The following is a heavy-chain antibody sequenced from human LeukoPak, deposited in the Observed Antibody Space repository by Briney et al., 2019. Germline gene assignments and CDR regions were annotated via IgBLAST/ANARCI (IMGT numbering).Heavy chain of an antibody. CDR2: IYYSGST. Sequence: PSETLSLTCTVSGGSISSYYWSWIRQPPGKGLEWIGYIYYSGSTNYNPSLKSRVTISVDTSKNQFSLKLSSVTAADTAVYYCARSEWLVRGWFDPWGQGTLVTVSS. CDR3: ARSEWLVRGWFDP. CDR1: GGSISSYY. J-gene: IGHJ5*02. V-gene: IGHV4-59*01. D-gene: IGHD6-19*01.